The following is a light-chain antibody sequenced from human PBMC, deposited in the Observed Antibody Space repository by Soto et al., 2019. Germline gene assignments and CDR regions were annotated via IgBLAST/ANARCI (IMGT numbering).Light chain of an antibody. CDR2: DVS. CDR1: SSDVGGYNY. CDR3: CSYAGSYTL. V-gene: IGLV2-11*01. J-gene: IGLJ2*01. Sequence: QSALTQPRSVSGSPGQSVTISCTGTSSDVGGYNYVSWYQQHPGKAPKLMIYDVSKRPSGVPDRFSGSKSGNTASLNISGLQADDEADYYCCSYAGSYTLFGGGTKVTVL.